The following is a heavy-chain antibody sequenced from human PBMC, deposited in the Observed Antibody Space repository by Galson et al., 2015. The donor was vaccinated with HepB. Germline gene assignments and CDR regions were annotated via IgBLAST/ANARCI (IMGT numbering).Heavy chain of an antibody. CDR1: GFTFSHYS. D-gene: IGHD2/OR15-2a*01. CDR3: AKNPASYDYYNMDV. V-gene: IGHV3-48*01. Sequence: SLRLSCAASGFTFSHYSMNWVRQAPGRGLEWVSYISSGGTKYYADSVKGRFTISRDNAQKSLYLHMSSLRAEDTGIYYCAKNPASYDYYNMDVWGQGTTVTVSS. J-gene: IGHJ6*02. CDR2: ISSGGTK.